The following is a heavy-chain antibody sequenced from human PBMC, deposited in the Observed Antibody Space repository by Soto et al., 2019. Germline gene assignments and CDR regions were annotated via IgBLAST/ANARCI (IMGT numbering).Heavy chain of an antibody. V-gene: IGHV3-49*03. CDR1: GFTFGDYA. Sequence: GGSLRLSCTASGFTFGDYAMSWFRQAPGKGLEWVGFIRSKAYGGTTEYAASVKGRFTISRDDSKSIAYLQMNSLKTEDTAVYYCTRVSCSSTSCYDLDYWGQGTLVTVSS. J-gene: IGHJ4*02. CDR2: IRSKAYGGTT. D-gene: IGHD2-2*01. CDR3: TRVSCSSTSCYDLDY.